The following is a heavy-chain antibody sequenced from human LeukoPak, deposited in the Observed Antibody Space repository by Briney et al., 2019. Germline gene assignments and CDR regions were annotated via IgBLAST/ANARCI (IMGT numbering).Heavy chain of an antibody. Sequence: SETLSLTCAVYGGSFSGYYWSWIRLPPGKVLEWIGEINHSGSTNYNPSLKSRVTISVDTSKNQFSLKLSSVTAADTAVYYCARLRRAAMGPRYFDLWGRGTLVTVSS. CDR3: ARLRRAAMGPRYFDL. D-gene: IGHD5-18*01. J-gene: IGHJ2*01. V-gene: IGHV4-34*01. CDR1: GGSFSGYY. CDR2: INHSGST.